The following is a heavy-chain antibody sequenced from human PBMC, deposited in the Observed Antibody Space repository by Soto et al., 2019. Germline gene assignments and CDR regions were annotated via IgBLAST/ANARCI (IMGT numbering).Heavy chain of an antibody. V-gene: IGHV3-23*01. D-gene: IGHD2-8*01. CDR3: AKELLMVYGNYFDF. CDR2: ISGSGGST. Sequence: GGSLRLSCAASGFTFSSYAMSWVRRAPGKGLEWVSGISGSGGSTYYADSVKGRFTISRDNSKNTLYLQMNSLRAEDTAVYYCAKELLMVYGNYFDFWGQGTLVTVSS. CDR1: GFTFSSYA. J-gene: IGHJ4*02.